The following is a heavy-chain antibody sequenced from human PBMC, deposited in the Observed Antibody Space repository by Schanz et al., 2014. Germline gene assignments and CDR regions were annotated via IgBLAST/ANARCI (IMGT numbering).Heavy chain of an antibody. V-gene: IGHV1-18*01. J-gene: IGHJ3*02. CDR3: ARGGGPEDVFDI. Sequence: QVQLVQSGAEVKKPGASVRVSCKVSGYAFTTYGISWVRQAPGQGPEFMGWISAYTNNTNYAQKVQGRVTITADKSTSTAYMELSSLRSDDTAVYYCARGGGPEDVFDIWGQGTILTVSS. D-gene: IGHD5-12*01. CDR2: ISAYTNNT. CDR1: GYAFTTYG.